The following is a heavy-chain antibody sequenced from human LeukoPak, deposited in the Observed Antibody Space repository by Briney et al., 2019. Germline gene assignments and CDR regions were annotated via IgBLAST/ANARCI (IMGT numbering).Heavy chain of an antibody. J-gene: IGHJ4*02. D-gene: IGHD3-10*01. CDR3: ARRGWVGELFPANF. V-gene: IGHV3-74*01. Sequence: GGSLRLSCAASGFTFSSYGMHWVRQAPGKGLVWVARIKNDGSGIIYADSVEGRFTISRDDARNTVYLQMNSLRAEDTAVYYCARRGWVGELFPANFWGQGTLVTVSS. CDR1: GFTFSSYG. CDR2: IKNDGSGI.